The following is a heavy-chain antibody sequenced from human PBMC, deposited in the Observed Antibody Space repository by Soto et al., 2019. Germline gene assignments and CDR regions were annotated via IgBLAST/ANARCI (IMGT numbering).Heavy chain of an antibody. Sequence: SDTLSLTCTVSGGSISIYYWSWIRQPPGKGLEWIGYIYYSGSTNYNPSLKSRVTISVDTSKNQFSLKLSSVTAADTAVYYCARGSVVAATLFDYWGQGTLVTVSS. CDR2: IYYSGST. D-gene: IGHD2-15*01. CDR1: GGSISIYY. V-gene: IGHV4-59*12. CDR3: ARGSVVAATLFDY. J-gene: IGHJ4*02.